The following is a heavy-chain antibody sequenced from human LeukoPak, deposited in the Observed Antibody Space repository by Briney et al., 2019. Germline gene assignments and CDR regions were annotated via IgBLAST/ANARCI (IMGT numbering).Heavy chain of an antibody. CDR1: GFTFSSYA. CDR2: ISGSGGST. D-gene: IGHD6-13*01. J-gene: IGHJ4*02. V-gene: IGHV3-23*01. Sequence: PGGSLRLSCAASGFTFSSYAMSWVRQAPGKRLEWVSAISGSGGSTYYADSVKGRFTISRDNSKNTLYLQMNSLRAEDTAVYYCAKDPYSSSWYPYYFDYWGQGTLVTVSS. CDR3: AKDPYSSSWYPYYFDY.